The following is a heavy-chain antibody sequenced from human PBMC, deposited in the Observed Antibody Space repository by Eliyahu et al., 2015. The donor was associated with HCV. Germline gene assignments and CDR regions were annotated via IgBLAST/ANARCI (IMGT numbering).Heavy chain of an antibody. CDR3: ARENMIEVGGFDI. CDR1: GFPFSNYY. J-gene: IGHJ3*02. V-gene: IGHV3-7*01. D-gene: IGHD3-22*01. CDR2: IKGDASET. Sequence: EVQLVESGGRLVQPGGSLRLSCAASGFPFSNYYMNWVRQAPGKGVEWVANIKGDASETFYVDSVKGRFTISRDNDENSVYLQIESLRAEDTAMYYCARENMIEVGGFDIWGQGTMVTVSS.